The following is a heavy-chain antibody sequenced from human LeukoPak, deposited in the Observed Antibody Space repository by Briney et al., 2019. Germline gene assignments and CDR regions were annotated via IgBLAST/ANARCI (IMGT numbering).Heavy chain of an antibody. CDR3: ARVWGSGSYYTPNNWFDP. J-gene: IGHJ5*02. D-gene: IGHD3-10*01. CDR2: IYTSGST. CDR1: RGSISSYY. V-gene: IGHV4-4*07. Sequence: SETLSLTCTVSRGSISSYYWSWIRQPAGKGLEWIGRIYTSGSTNYNPSLKSRVTMSVDTSKNQFSLKLSSVPAADTAVYYCARVWGSGSYYTPNNWFDPWGQGTLVTVSS.